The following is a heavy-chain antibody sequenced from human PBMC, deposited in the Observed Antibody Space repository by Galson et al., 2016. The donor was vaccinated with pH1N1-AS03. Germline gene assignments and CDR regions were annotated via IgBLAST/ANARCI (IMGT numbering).Heavy chain of an antibody. Sequence: SVKVSCKASGGTFSSYAFTWVRQAPGQGLEWVRGLIPIFHTPNYAQKFQGRVTIIADKSTSTAYMELRSLTSEDTAVYYCASSPDYSDTSVYYGTAYWGQGTLVTVSS. CDR2: LIPIFHTP. CDR3: ASSPDYSDTSVYYGTAY. J-gene: IGHJ4*02. CDR1: GGTFSSYA. D-gene: IGHD3-22*01. V-gene: IGHV1-69*06.